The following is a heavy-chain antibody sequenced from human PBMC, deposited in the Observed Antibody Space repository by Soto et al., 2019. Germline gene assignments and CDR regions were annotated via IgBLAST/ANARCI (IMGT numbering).Heavy chain of an antibody. CDR2: IWYDGSNK. CDR1: GFTFSSYG. Sequence: GGSLRLSCAASGFTFSSYGMHWVRQAPGKGLEWVALIWYDGSNKYYADSVKGRLTISRDNSKNTLYLQMHSLRAEDKTVYYCPRDRYDYIWGSYRYYYFDYWGQGTLVTVSS. J-gene: IGHJ4*02. D-gene: IGHD3-16*02. CDR3: PRDRYDYIWGSYRYYYFDY. V-gene: IGHV3-33*01.